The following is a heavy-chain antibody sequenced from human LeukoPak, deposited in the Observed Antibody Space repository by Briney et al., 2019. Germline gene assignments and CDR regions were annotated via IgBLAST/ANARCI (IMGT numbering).Heavy chain of an antibody. CDR1: GFTFSTYW. D-gene: IGHD3-16*02. CDR3: ASPAWGTFGGVIA. Sequence: GGSLRLSCAASGFTFSTYWMSWVRQAPGKGLEWVANIKQDGREKYYVDSVKGRFTISRDNAKNSLYLQMNSLRAEDTAVYYCASPAWGTFGGVIAWGQGTLVTVSS. V-gene: IGHV3-7*01. J-gene: IGHJ5*02. CDR2: IKQDGREK.